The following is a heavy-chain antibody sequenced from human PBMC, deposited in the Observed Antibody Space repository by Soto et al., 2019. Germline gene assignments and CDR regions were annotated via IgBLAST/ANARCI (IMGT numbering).Heavy chain of an antibody. J-gene: IGHJ3*02. V-gene: IGHV3-7*03. Sequence: EVQLVESGGDLVQPGGSLRLSCAASGFICTNYWMTWVRQAPGKGLEWVANINHDGSETYYLDSVKGRFAISRDNAKNSLFLQMNSLRDEDTAIYYCARSLLGPMAFDMWGHGTLVAVSS. CDR1: GFICTNYW. CDR3: ARSLLGPMAFDM. CDR2: INHDGSET. D-gene: IGHD7-27*01.